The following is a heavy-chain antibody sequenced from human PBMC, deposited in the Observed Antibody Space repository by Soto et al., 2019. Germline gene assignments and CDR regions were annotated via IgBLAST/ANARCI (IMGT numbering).Heavy chain of an antibody. CDR2: ISAYNGNT. V-gene: IGHV1-18*04. CDR3: AREEKQWLVMGPLYLY. J-gene: IGHJ4*02. Sequence: QVQLVQSGAEVKKPGASVKVSCKASGYTFTSYGISWVRQAPGQGLEWMGWISAYNGNTNYAQKLQGRVTMTTDTSTSTAYLELRSLRSDDTAVYYCAREEKQWLVMGPLYLYWGQGTLVTVSS. D-gene: IGHD6-19*01. CDR1: GYTFTSYG.